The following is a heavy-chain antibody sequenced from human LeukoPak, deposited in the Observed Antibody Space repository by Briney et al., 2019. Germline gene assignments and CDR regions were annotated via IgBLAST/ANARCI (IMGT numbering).Heavy chain of an antibody. Sequence: SQTLSLTCTVSGDSVSSGGFYWSWIRQPPGKGLDWIGYIYHSGTTYYNPSLKSRITISVDRSKNQFSLKLSSVTAADTAVYYCARSGAEITRLYDYWGQGTLVTVSS. J-gene: IGHJ4*02. CDR1: GDSVSSGGFY. CDR2: IYHSGTT. V-gene: IGHV4-30-2*01. CDR3: ARSGAEITRLYDY. D-gene: IGHD3-16*01.